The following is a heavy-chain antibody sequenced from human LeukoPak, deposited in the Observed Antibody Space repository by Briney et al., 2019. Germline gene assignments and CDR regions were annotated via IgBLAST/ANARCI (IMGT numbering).Heavy chain of an antibody. CDR1: GYTFTSYG. CDR3: AKDRSDSGGFDYYYGMDV. V-gene: IGHV1-18*01. D-gene: IGHD1-14*01. Sequence: ASVKVSCKASGYTFTSYGISWVRQAPGQGLEWMGWISAYNGNTNYAQKLQGRVTMTTDTSTSTAYMELRSLRSDDTALYYCAKDRSDSGGFDYYYGMDVWGQGTTVTVSS. J-gene: IGHJ6*02. CDR2: ISAYNGNT.